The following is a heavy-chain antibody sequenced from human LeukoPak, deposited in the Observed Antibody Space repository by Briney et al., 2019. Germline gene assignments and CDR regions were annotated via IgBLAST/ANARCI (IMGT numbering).Heavy chain of an antibody. Sequence: GGSLRLSCAASGFTFSSYSMNWVRQAPGKGLEWVSYISSSGSTIYYADSVKGRFTISRVNAKNSLYLQMNSLRAEDTAVYYCARGDYGDYVEGPLDYWGQGTLVTVSS. V-gene: IGHV3-48*04. CDR2: ISSSGSTI. CDR1: GFTFSSYS. D-gene: IGHD4-17*01. CDR3: ARGDYGDYVEGPLDY. J-gene: IGHJ4*02.